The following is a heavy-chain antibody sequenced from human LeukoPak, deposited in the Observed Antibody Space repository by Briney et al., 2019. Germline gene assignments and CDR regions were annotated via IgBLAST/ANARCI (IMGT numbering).Heavy chain of an antibody. V-gene: IGHV3-48*02. J-gene: IGHJ5*02. CDR1: GFTFSSFS. Sequence: GGSLRLSCAASGFTFSSFSMNWVRQAPGKGLEWLSYISGSSSIVYYGDSVKGRFTISRDNAKNSLYLQMNSLRDEDTAVYYCARDPSVATTGWGRWFDHWGLGTLVTVSS. D-gene: IGHD1-1*01. CDR3: ARDPSVATTGWGRWFDH. CDR2: ISGSSSIV.